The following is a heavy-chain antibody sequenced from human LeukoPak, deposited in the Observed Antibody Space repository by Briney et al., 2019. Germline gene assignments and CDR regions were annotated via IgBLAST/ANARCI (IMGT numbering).Heavy chain of an antibody. V-gene: IGHV4-59*01. D-gene: IGHD3-22*01. Sequence: SETLSLTCSVSDGSINSYYWNWIRRPPGKGLEWIGYIYYNGNTNYSPSLKSRVTMSVDTSKNLFSLKVSSVTAADTAVYYCARDVGSSGYNAFDIWGQGTVVTVSS. J-gene: IGHJ3*02. CDR3: ARDVGSSGYNAFDI. CDR1: DGSINSYY. CDR2: IYYNGNT.